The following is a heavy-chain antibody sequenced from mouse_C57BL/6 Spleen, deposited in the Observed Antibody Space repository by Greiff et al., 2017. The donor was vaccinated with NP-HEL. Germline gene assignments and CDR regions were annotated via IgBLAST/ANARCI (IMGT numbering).Heavy chain of an antibody. Sequence: VQLQQPGTELVKPGASVKLSCKASGYTFTSYWMHWVKQRPGQGLEWIGNINPSNGGTNYNEKFKSKATLTVDKSSSTAYMQLSSLTSEDSAVYYCARSSTTVVAIDPWFAYWGQGTLVTVSA. V-gene: IGHV1-53*01. CDR1: GYTFTSYW. CDR3: ARSSTTVVAIDPWFAY. D-gene: IGHD1-1*01. J-gene: IGHJ3*01. CDR2: INPSNGGT.